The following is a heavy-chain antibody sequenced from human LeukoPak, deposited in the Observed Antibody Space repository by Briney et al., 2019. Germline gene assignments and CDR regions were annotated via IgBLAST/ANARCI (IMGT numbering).Heavy chain of an antibody. CDR2: IWYGGSNR. Sequence: GRSLRLSCAASGFTFSSYGMHWVRQAPGKGLEWVAVIWYGGSNRYYADSVKGRFTISRDNSKNTLYLQMNSLRAEDTAVYYCAKGARIAVAGTGDYFDYWGRGTLVTVSS. CDR3: AKGARIAVAGTGDYFDY. D-gene: IGHD6-19*01. J-gene: IGHJ4*02. V-gene: IGHV3-30*18. CDR1: GFTFSSYG.